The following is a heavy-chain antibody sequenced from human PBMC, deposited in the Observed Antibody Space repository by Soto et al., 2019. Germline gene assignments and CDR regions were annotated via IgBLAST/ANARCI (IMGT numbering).Heavy chain of an antibody. D-gene: IGHD3-16*02. CDR3: ARALRTFGGVIVTGY. J-gene: IGHJ4*02. Sequence: QVQLVESGGGVVQPGRSLRLSCAASGFTFSSYAMHWVRQAPGKGLEWVAVISYDGSNKYYADSVKGRFTISRDNSNNTLYLQMNSLRAEYTAVYYCARALRTFGGVIVTGYWGQGTLVTVSS. V-gene: IGHV3-30-3*01. CDR2: ISYDGSNK. CDR1: GFTFSSYA.